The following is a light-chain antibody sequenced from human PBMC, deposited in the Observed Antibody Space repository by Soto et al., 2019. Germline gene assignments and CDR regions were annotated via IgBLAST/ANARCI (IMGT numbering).Light chain of an antibody. Sequence: DIQMTHCPSTLSTSLVHTFTIPYLASQSISRWVAWYQQKPGKAPKLLIYKASSLESGVPSRFSGSGSGTDFTLTISCLQSEDFATYYCQQYYSYPLTFGQGTRLEIK. CDR2: KAS. J-gene: IGKJ5*01. CDR3: QQYYSYPLT. CDR1: QSISRW. V-gene: IGKV1-5*03.